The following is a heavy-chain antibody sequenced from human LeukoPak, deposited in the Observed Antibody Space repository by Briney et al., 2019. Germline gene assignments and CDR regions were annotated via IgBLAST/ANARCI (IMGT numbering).Heavy chain of an antibody. J-gene: IGHJ6*02. CDR3: TTDEDWNYARKDV. CDR2: TVSEIDGGTT. CDR1: GFTFNYAW. Sequence: GVSLRLSCAASGFTFNYAWMSWVRQVPGKGLEWVGQTVSEIDGGTTDYATPVKGRFTISRDDSKSTLYLQMNSLKIEDTAVYYCTTDEDWNYARKDVWGQGATVIVSS. V-gene: IGHV3-15*04. D-gene: IGHD1-7*01.